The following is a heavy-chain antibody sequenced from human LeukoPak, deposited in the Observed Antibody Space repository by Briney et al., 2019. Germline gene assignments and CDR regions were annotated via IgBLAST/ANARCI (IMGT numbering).Heavy chain of an antibody. CDR2: INPNIGVT. Sequence: ASVKVSCKASGYTITGYYMHWVRQAPGQGLEWMGWINPNIGVTNYAQKFQGRVTMTRDTSISTAYMELSRLRSDDTAVYYCARDRIASNYYGSGSYYNAFGYWGQGTLVTVAS. D-gene: IGHD3-10*01. CDR3: ARDRIASNYYGSGSYYNAFGY. J-gene: IGHJ4*02. CDR1: GYTITGYY. V-gene: IGHV1-2*02.